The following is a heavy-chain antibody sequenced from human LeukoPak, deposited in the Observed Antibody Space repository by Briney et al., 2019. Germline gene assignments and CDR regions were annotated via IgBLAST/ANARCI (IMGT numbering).Heavy chain of an antibody. CDR3: ARQSYTAYYYYGMDV. Sequence: PSETLSLTCTVSGGSINSYYWTWIRQPPGKGLEWIGYIYYSGITNYNPSLKSRVTISVDTSKSQFSLKLSSVTAADTAVYYCARQSYTAYYYYGMDVWGQGTTVTVSS. J-gene: IGHJ6*02. CDR2: IYYSGIT. CDR1: GGSINSYY. V-gene: IGHV4-59*01. D-gene: IGHD3-10*01.